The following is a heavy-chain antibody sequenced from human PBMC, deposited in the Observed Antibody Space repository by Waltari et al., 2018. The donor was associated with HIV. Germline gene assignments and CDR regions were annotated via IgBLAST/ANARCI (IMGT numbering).Heavy chain of an antibody. CDR2: ISAYSGNK. Sequence: QVQLVQSGVEVKKPGASVKVSCKASGYNFGNYGISWVRQAPGQGLEWMGWISAYSGNKKDGQEYQGRVTMTIDTSTSTAYMELRSLTSDDTAIYYCARAGDNWNAEHDYWGQGTLVTVSS. J-gene: IGHJ4*02. V-gene: IGHV1-18*01. D-gene: IGHD1-20*01. CDR1: GYNFGNYG. CDR3: ARAGDNWNAEHDY.